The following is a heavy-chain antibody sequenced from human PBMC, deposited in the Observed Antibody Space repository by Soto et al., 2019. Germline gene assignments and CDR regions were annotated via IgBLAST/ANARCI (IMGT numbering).Heavy chain of an antibody. Sequence: QVELVESGGGVVQPGRSLRLSCAASGFTFSSYDMHWVRQAPGKGLEWVALISLDGSKKSYATSAKGRTTISRDNSKNTVSLQMDGLTTEDTAVYYCAIDHGAIGALDFWGQGTMVTVSS. CDR1: GFTFSSYD. V-gene: IGHV3-33*01. CDR2: ISLDGSKK. J-gene: IGHJ3*01. D-gene: IGHD2-21*01. CDR3: AIDHGAIGALDF.